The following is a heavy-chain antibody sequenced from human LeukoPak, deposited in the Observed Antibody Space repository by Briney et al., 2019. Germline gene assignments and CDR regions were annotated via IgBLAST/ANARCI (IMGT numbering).Heavy chain of an antibody. J-gene: IGHJ4*02. CDR3: ARHPHYYFDNSAR. CDR2: MFYSGNT. V-gene: IGHV4-39*01. Sequence: SETLSLTCTVSGDSVRTSNSYWGWIRQPPGKGLEWIGSMFYSGNTYYNPSLKSRVTISVDTSKNQLSLRLSSVTAADAAVYYCARHPHYYFDNSARWGQGTLVTVSS. CDR1: GDSVRTSNSY. D-gene: IGHD3-22*01.